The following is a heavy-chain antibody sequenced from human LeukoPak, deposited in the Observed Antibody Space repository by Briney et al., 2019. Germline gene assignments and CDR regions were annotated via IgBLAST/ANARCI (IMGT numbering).Heavy chain of an antibody. J-gene: IGHJ4*02. CDR3: ARITYYYDSSGYYPLYFDY. D-gene: IGHD3-22*01. CDR1: GGSISSGGYY. Sequence: SETLSLTCTVSGGSISSGGYYWSWIRQHPGKGLEWIGYIYYSGSTYYNPSLKSRVTISVDTSKNQFSLKLSSVTAADTAVYYCARITYYYDSSGYYPLYFDYWGQGTLVTVSS. V-gene: IGHV4-31*03. CDR2: IYYSGST.